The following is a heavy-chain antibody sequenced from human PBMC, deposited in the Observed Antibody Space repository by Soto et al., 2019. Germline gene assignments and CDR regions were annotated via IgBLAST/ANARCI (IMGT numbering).Heavy chain of an antibody. Sequence: QVHLVQSGAEVKKPGASVKVSCQGSGYAFTTYGITWVRQAPGQGLEWMGWISAHNGNTNYAQKLQGRVTVTRDTSTSTAYMELRSLRYDDTAGYYWARGRYGDYWGQGALVTGSS. V-gene: IGHV1-18*01. CDR2: ISAHNGNT. CDR1: GYAFTTYG. J-gene: IGHJ4*02. CDR3: ARGRYGDY. D-gene: IGHD1-1*01.